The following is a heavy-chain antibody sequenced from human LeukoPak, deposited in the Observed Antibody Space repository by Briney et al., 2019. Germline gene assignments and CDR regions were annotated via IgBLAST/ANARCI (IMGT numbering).Heavy chain of an antibody. V-gene: IGHV3-53*01. CDR3: ARGIDY. CDR2: IYTGGGR. CDR1: GFTVSSYY. Sequence: GGSLRLSCAASGFTVSSYYMNWVRQAPGKELEWVSVIYTGGGRYYADSVRGRFTISRDTSKNMVFLQMNSLRVEDTAAYYCARGIDYWGRGTLVTVSS. J-gene: IGHJ4*02.